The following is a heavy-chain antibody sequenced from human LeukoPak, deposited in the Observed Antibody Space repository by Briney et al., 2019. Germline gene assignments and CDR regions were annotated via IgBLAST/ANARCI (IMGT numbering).Heavy chain of an antibody. CDR3: AKTSRWERDYFDY. J-gene: IGHJ4*02. CDR2: MSGVGGNT. Sequence: GGSLRLSCAGSGFIFSSYAMSWVRQAPGKGLEWVSAMSGVGGNTFYTDSVRGRFTISRDNSKNTLYLQMNSLRAEDKAIYYCAKTSRWERDYFDYWGQGTLVTVSS. D-gene: IGHD5-24*01. V-gene: IGHV3-23*01. CDR1: GFIFSSYA.